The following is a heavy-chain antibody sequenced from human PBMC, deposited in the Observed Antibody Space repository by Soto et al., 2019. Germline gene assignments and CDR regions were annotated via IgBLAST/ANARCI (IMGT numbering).Heavy chain of an antibody. CDR1: GFTFNTYA. CDR3: AKEVPYSSGFIYVDH. D-gene: IGHD6-19*01. J-gene: IGHJ4*02. V-gene: IGHV3-23*01. Sequence: HPGGSLRLACAASGFTFNTYAMSWVRQTPGKGLEWVSAIIDSGGNTYYADSVKGRFTISRDNSKNTLYLQMNSLRAEDTAVYYCAKEVPYSSGFIYVDHWGQGTLVTVSS. CDR2: IIDSGGNT.